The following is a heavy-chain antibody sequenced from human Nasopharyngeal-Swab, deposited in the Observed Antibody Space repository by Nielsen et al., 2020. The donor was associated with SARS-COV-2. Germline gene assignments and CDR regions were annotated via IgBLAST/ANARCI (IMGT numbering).Heavy chain of an antibody. V-gene: IGHV3-30*03. CDR1: GFIFANHA. D-gene: IGHD4-17*01. CDR3: ARDAPAHYGAFY. J-gene: IGHJ4*02. CDR2: IAHDASNE. Sequence: GGSLRLSCTVSGFIFANHAMSWVRQAPGKGLEWVAFIAHDASNEYYGDSVKGRFSISRDSSKNTLYLQMDSLRGEDTAVYYCARDAPAHYGAFYWGRGTLVTVSS.